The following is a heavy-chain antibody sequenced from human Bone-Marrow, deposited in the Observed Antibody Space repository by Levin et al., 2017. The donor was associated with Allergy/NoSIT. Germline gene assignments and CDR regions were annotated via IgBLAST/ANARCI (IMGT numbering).Heavy chain of an antibody. CDR1: GFSLSAHG. D-gene: IGHD3-16*01. V-gene: IGHV3-33*01. CDR3: ARDRAWGSNPFDS. J-gene: IGHJ4*01. CDR2: IWYDGSKK. Sequence: GESLKISCSASGFSLSAHGMHWVRQAPGKGLEWVALIWYDGSKKHYADSVQGRFTISRDDSRNTLYLQMNRLRVEDTAVYFCARDRAWGSNPFDSWGHGTLVTVSS.